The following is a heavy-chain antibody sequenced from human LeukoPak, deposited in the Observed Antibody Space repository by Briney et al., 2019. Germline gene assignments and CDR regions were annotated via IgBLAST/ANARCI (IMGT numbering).Heavy chain of an antibody. CDR2: IYYSGST. CDR1: GGSISSSSYY. D-gene: IGHD1-1*01. J-gene: IGHJ4*02. V-gene: IGHV4-39*01. Sequence: PSETLSLTCTVSGGSISSSSYYWGWIRQPPGKGLEWIGSIYYSGSTYYNPSLKSRVTISVDTSKNQFSLKLSSVTAADTAVYYCAKKGQADDNGKPDWGQGTLVTVSS. CDR3: AKKGQADDNGKPD.